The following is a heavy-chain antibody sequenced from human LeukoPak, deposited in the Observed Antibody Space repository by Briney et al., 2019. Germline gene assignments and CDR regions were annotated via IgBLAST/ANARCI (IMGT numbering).Heavy chain of an antibody. D-gene: IGHD3-3*01. CDR2: FSGSGGST. CDR3: AKDLEERARGYYYMDV. V-gene: IGHV3-23*01. CDR1: GFTFSSYA. J-gene: IGHJ6*03. Sequence: GGSLRLSWSASGFTFSSYAMSWVRQAPGKGLEWVSAFSGSGGSTYYADPVKGRFTISRDNSKNTLYLQMNSLRAEDTAVYYCAKDLEERARGYYYMDVWGKGTTVTVSS.